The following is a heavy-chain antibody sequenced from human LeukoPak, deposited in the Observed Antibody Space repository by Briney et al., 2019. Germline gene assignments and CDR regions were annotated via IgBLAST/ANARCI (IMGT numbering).Heavy chain of an antibody. CDR1: GGSISSSNW. CDR3: AREGGSYSSSWYAFYYYYGMDV. CDR2: IYHSGST. D-gene: IGHD6-13*01. Sequence: PSGTLSLTCAVSGGSISSSNWWSWVRQPPGKGLEWIGEIYHSGSTNYNPSLKSRVTISVDKSKNQFSLKLSSVTAADTAVYYCAREGGSYSSSWYAFYYYYGMDVWGQGTTVTVSS. V-gene: IGHV4-4*02. J-gene: IGHJ6*02.